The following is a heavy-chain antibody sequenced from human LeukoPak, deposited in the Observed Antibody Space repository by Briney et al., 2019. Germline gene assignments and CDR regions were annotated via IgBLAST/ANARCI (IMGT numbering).Heavy chain of an antibody. CDR2: ISSFGRTI. CDR1: GFTFSSYE. V-gene: IGHV3-48*03. D-gene: IGHD2-15*01. Sequence: GGSLRLSCAASGFTFSSYEMNWVRQAPGRGLEWVSYISSFGRTIYYTDSVKGRFTISRDDTKNSLFLQMNGLRAEDTAVYYCARGVVVDYWGQGALVTASS. CDR3: ARGVVVDY. J-gene: IGHJ4*02.